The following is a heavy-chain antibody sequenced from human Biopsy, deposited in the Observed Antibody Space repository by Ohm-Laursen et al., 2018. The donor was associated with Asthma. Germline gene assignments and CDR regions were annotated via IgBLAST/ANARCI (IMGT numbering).Heavy chain of an antibody. V-gene: IGHV3-53*01. D-gene: IGHD3-22*01. CDR1: GFTVPPPP. J-gene: IGHJ4*02. CDR3: ARGDSSNWSHYYFDY. Sequence: SLRLSCAAPGFTVPPPPMLWVRQAPGKGLEWVSVIYSGGTSHTADSVRGRFTISRDYSKNTLYLQMHSLRAEDTAVYYCARGDSSNWSHYYFDYWGQGTLVTVSS. CDR2: IYSGGTS.